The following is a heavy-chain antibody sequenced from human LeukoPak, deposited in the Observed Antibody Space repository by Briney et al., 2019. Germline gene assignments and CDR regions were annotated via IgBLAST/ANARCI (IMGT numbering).Heavy chain of an antibody. CDR2: IKEDGSEK. CDR3: ARDVGSSSWSDY. D-gene: IGHD6-13*01. CDR1: GFTFSSYA. V-gene: IGHV3-7*01. Sequence: GGSLRLSCAASGFTFSSYAMHWVRQAPGKGLEWVANIKEDGSEKYYVDSVKGRFTISRDNAKNSLYLQMNSLRAEDTAVYYCARDVGSSSWSDYWGQGTLVTVSS. J-gene: IGHJ4*02.